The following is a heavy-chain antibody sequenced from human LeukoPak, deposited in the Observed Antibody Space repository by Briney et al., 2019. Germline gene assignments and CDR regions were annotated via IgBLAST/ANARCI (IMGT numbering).Heavy chain of an antibody. D-gene: IGHD3-10*01. CDR3: AGTYGSGSRWFDP. V-gene: IGHV4-59*08. J-gene: IGHJ5*02. CDR2: IYYSGST. Sequence: SETLSLTCTVSGGSISSYYWSWIRQPPGKGLEWIGYIYYSGSTNYNPSLKSRVTISVDTSKNQFSLKLSSVTAADTAVYYCAGTYGSGSRWFDPWGQGTLVTVSS. CDR1: GGSISSYY.